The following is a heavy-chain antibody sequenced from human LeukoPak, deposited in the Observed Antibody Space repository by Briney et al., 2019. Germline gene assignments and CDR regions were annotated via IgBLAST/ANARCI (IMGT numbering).Heavy chain of an antibody. V-gene: IGHV3-48*01. D-gene: IGHD2-2*02. CDR3: ARECSTSCYTGAIYAFDI. CDR1: GFTFSSYS. J-gene: IGHJ3*02. CDR2: ISSRSSTI. Sequence: PGGSLRLSCAASGFTFSSYSMNWVRQAPGKGLEWVSYISSRSSTIYYADSVKGRFTISRDNAKNSLYLQMNSLRAEDTAVYYCARECSTSCYTGAIYAFDIWGQGTMVTVSS.